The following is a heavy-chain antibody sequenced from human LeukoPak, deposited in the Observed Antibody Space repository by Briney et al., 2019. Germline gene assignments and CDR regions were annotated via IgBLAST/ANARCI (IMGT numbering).Heavy chain of an antibody. CDR2: MNPNSGNT. D-gene: IGHD6-6*01. CDR3: AKIGAAARRTPNPRWFDP. J-gene: IGHJ5*02. Sequence: ASVKVSCKASGYTFTSYDINWGRQATGQGLEWMGWMNPNSGNTGYAQKFQGRVSMTWNTSISTAYMELSSLRSEDTAVYYCAKIGAAARRTPNPRWFDPWGQGTLVTVSS. V-gene: IGHV1-8*01. CDR1: GYTFTSYD.